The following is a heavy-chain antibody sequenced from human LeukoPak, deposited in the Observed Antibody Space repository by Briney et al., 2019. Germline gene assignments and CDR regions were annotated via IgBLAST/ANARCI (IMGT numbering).Heavy chain of an antibody. CDR2: IYHSGST. V-gene: IGHV4-30-2*01. Sequence: SQTLSLTCTVSGGSISSGGYYWSWIRQPPGKGLEWIGYIYHSGSTYYNPSLKSRVTISVDRSKNQFSLKLSSVTAADTAVYYCARETYFKDSSGFDYWGQGTLVTVSS. CDR3: ARETYFKDSSGFDY. D-gene: IGHD2/OR15-2a*01. J-gene: IGHJ4*02. CDR1: GGSISSGGYY.